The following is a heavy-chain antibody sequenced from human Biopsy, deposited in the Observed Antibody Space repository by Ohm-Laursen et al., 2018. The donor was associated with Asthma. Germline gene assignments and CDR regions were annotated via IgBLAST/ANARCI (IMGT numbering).Heavy chain of an antibody. V-gene: IGHV3-9*01. CDR1: GFTFEDCA. D-gene: IGHD3-22*01. CDR3: AKSADYYDSTDYLDF. Sequence: SLRLSCAASGFTFEDCAMHWVRQAPGKGLEWVSSISWNSGNIDYADSVKGRFTISRDNAKNSLYLQMQSLRPEDTAFYYCAKSADYYDSTDYLDFWGRGTLVTVSS. J-gene: IGHJ4*01. CDR2: ISWNSGNI.